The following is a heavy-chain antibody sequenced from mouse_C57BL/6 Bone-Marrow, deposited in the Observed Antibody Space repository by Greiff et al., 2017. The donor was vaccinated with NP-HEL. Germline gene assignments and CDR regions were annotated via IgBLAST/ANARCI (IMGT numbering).Heavy chain of an antibody. CDR2: INPNNGGT. CDR1: GYTFTDYY. J-gene: IGHJ2*01. CDR3: ARRTQYYFDY. Sequence: VQLQQSGPELVKPGASVKISCKASGYTFTDYYMNWVKQSHGKSLEWIGDINPNNGGTSYNQKFKGKATLTVDKSSSTAYMELRSLTSEDSAVYYCARRTQYYFDYWGQGTTLTVSS. V-gene: IGHV1-26*01.